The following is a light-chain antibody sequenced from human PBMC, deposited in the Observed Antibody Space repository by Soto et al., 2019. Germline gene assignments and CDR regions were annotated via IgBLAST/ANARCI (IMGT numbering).Light chain of an antibody. Sequence: EIVLTQSPATLSLSPGERATLSCKASQSVNIYLAWYQQKPGQAPRLLIYDTSDRATGVPARFSGSGSGTDSTLTISSLESEDFAVYYCQHRDNWPPRAAFGGGTKVEVK. J-gene: IGKJ4*01. V-gene: IGKV3-11*01. CDR2: DTS. CDR1: QSVNIY. CDR3: QHRDNWPPRAA.